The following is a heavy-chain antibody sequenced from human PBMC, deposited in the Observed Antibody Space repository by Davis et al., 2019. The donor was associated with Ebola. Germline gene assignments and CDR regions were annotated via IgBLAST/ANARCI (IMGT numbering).Heavy chain of an antibody. CDR3: GGGGGGGADNWFDP. D-gene: IGHD2-15*01. J-gene: IGHJ5*02. Sequence: SVKVSCKPSGFTFTRAVVQWVRQARGQRLESIGWIVVGSGDTSYAQKFQGRVTITRDMSTSSAYVELNSRTCEEAAVYCCGGGGGGGADNWFDPWGQGTLVTVSS. V-gene: IGHV1-58*01. CDR1: GFTFTRAV. CDR2: IVVGSGDT.